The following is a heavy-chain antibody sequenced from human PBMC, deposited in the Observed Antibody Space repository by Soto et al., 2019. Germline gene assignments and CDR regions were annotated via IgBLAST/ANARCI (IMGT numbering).Heavy chain of an antibody. CDR1: GYTFSSHW. Sequence: GGSLRLSCVASGYTFSSHWIHWVRQVPGQGLVGVSRINPDGSFTSYADSVKGRFTISRDNAKNTLYLEMNSLRAEDTAVYYCARPRSMSSSGFDIWGQGTMVTVSS. CDR2: INPDGSFT. CDR3: ARPRSMSSSGFDI. D-gene: IGHD6-6*01. J-gene: IGHJ3*02. V-gene: IGHV3-74*01.